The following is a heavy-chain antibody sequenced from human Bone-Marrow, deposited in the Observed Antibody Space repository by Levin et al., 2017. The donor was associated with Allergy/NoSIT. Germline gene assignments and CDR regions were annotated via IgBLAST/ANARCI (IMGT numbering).Heavy chain of an antibody. Sequence: GGSLRLSCAASGYSLSDYFMSWTRQAPGRGLEWVAYISSGGTSMYYADSVKGRFTISRDNAKNSLYLQMNSLRAEDTAVYYCVRDRGAVVPGYFDYWGQGALVTVSS. CDR3: VRDRGAVVPGYFDY. D-gene: IGHD6-19*01. V-gene: IGHV3-11*01. CDR1: GYSLSDYF. J-gene: IGHJ4*02. CDR2: ISSGGTSM.